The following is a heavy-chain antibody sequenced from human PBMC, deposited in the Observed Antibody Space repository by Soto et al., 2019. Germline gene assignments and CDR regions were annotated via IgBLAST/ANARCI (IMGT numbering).Heavy chain of an antibody. D-gene: IGHD3-22*01. CDR2: ISYDGSNK. V-gene: IGHV3-30*18. CDR1: GFTFSSYG. J-gene: IGHJ4*02. CDR3: AKPYDSSGYYWDY. Sequence: VQLVESGGGVVQPGRSLRLSCAASGFTFSSYGMHWVRQAPGKGLEWVAVISYDGSNKYYADSVKGRFTISRDNSKNTLYLQMNSLRAEDTAVYYCAKPYDSSGYYWDYWGQGTLVTVSS.